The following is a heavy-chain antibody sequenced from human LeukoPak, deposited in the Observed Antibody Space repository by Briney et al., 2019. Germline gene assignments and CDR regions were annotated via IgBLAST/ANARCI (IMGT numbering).Heavy chain of an antibody. Sequence: GQPLKFSCKGSGYSFTSYWIGWVRQLLGKGLEWMGIIYPGDSDTRYSTSFQGQAPFSPAKSISTAYLHWSSLKATNTAMYSFARRPGPLSSYGGQGRDAFYIWGQGRMVTVSS. V-gene: IGHV5-51*01. CDR2: IYPGDSDT. CDR3: ARRPGPLSSYGGQGRDAFYI. CDR1: GYSFTSYW. J-gene: IGHJ3*02. D-gene: IGHD4-23*01.